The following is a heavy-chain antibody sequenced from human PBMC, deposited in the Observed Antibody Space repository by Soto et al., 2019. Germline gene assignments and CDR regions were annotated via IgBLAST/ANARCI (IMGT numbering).Heavy chain of an antibody. V-gene: IGHV1-69*13. D-gene: IGHD2-2*01. J-gene: IGHJ6*02. CDR3: ARDLARDIIVVPAANSYGMDV. Sequence: ASVRVSCKASGGSFNTNSISWVRQAPGQGLELMGGIIPIFGTTNYAQTFQGRVTISADESTSTAYMELSSLTSEDTAVYYCARDLARDIIVVPAANSYGMDVWGQGPTMTVYS. CDR1: GGSFNTNS. CDR2: IIPIFGTT.